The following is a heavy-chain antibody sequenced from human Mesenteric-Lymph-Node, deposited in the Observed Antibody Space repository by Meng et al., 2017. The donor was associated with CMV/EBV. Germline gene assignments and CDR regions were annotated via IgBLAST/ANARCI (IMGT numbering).Heavy chain of an antibody. CDR1: GYISSSNYAA. D-gene: IGHD3-16*01. J-gene: IGHJ4*02. CDR2: TYYRSEYYN. Sequence: QLQQSGPGLVKSSPTLSVSSSTSGYISSSNYAAWTWIRQSPSRGLEGLGRTYYRSEYYNDYAVPVKSRISVNLDTSKNQLSLHLNFVTPEDTAVYYCAYFGDLPPLWWGQGTLVTVSS. CDR3: AYFGDLPPLW. V-gene: IGHV6-1*01.